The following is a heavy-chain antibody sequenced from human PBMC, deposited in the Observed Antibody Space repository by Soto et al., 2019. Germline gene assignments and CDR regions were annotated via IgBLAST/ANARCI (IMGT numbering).Heavy chain of an antibody. CDR3: ARRYGYCFDY. CDR2: IFYSGST. D-gene: IGHD5-18*01. CDR1: GGSISSYY. J-gene: IGHJ4*02. V-gene: IGHV4-59*01. Sequence: PSETLSLTCTVSGGSISSYYWSWIRQPPGKGLEWIGYIFYSGSTNYNPSINSRVTISVDTSKNHFSLNLSSVTAADTAVYYCARRYGYCFDYWGQGTLVTVSS.